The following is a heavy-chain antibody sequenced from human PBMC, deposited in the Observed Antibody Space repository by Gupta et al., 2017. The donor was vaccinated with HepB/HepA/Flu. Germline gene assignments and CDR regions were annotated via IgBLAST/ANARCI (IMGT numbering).Heavy chain of an antibody. J-gene: IGHJ5*02. CDR3: AREGPPTYSGSSSLSP. V-gene: IGHV3-48*03. Sequence: EGQLVESGGGLVKPGGSLRFSCAASGFPFNNHEMNWLRQAPGKGLECIAYFGEGGSKIYYAATVRGRFTISRDNAKNLLYLQMNSLRVEDTALYYCAREGPPTYSGSSSLSPWGQGTLVSVSS. D-gene: IGHD6-6*01. CDR2: FGEGGSKI. CDR1: GFPFNNHE.